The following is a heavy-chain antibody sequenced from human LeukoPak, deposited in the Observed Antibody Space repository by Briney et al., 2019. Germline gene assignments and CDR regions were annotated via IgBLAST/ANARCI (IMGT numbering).Heavy chain of an antibody. Sequence: KSSETLSLTCAVSGGSISSGGYSWSWIRQPPGKGLEWIGYIYHSGSTYYNPSLKSRVTISVDRSKNQFSLKLSSVTAADTAVYYCARTTVTIQPIVYFDYWGQGTLVTVSS. CDR1: GGSISSGGYS. J-gene: IGHJ4*02. D-gene: IGHD4-17*01. CDR2: IYHSGST. V-gene: IGHV4-30-2*01. CDR3: ARTTVTIQPIVYFDY.